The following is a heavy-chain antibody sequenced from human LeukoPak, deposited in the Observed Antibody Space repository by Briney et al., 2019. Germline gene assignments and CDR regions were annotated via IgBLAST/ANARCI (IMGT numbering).Heavy chain of an antibody. CDR1: GGSISSGGYY. V-gene: IGHV4-30-2*01. D-gene: IGHD3-22*01. CDR3: AREGSSGPFDY. CDR2: INHSGST. J-gene: IGHJ4*02. Sequence: KPSQTLSLTCTVSGGSISSGGYYWSWIRQPPGKGLEWIGEINHSGSTNYNPSLKSRVTISVDTSKNQFSLKLSSVTAADTAVYYCAREGSSGPFDYWGQGTLVTVSS.